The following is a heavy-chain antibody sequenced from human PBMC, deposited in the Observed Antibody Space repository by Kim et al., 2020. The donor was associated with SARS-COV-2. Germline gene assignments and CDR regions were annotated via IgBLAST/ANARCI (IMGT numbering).Heavy chain of an antibody. Sequence: SQTLSLTCDIFGDTVSRNSATWHWIRLSPSRGLEWLGRTYYRSEWLNDYASSMKSRIIINADTRKNQFYLRLNSVTAEDTAVYYCARAGGGYFDYWGQGMSVTVSS. CDR1: GDTVSRNSAT. CDR2: TYYRSEWLN. CDR3: ARAGGGYFDY. D-gene: IGHD3-16*01. V-gene: IGHV6-1*01. J-gene: IGHJ4*02.